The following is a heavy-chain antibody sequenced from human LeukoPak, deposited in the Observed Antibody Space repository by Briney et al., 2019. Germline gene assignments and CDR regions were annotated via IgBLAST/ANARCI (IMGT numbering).Heavy chain of an antibody. V-gene: IGHV3-23*01. Sequence: GGSLRLSCAASGFTFRSYAMSWVRQAPGKGLEWVSTISASGGSTGYADSVKGRFTISRDNSKNTLYLQMNSLRAEDTAVYYCARDPSRGYDSSGYYYYWGQGTLVTVSS. CDR1: GFTFRSYA. D-gene: IGHD3-22*01. CDR3: ARDPSRGYDSSGYYYY. CDR2: ISASGGST. J-gene: IGHJ4*02.